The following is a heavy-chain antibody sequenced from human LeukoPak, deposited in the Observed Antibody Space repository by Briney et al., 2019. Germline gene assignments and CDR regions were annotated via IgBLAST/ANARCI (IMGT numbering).Heavy chain of an antibody. CDR1: GFPLGIYW. CDR2: IKQDGSEK. J-gene: IGHJ4*02. V-gene: IGHV3-7*01. Sequence: GGSLRLSCSASGFPLGIYWVMWVPQAPGKARVEGANIKQDGSEKYYGDSVKGLFTISRDNAKNSLYLQMTSLRAEDTAVYYCASIFYSIDYIFDYWGQGTLVTVSS. CDR3: ASIFYSIDYIFDY. D-gene: IGHD3-22*01.